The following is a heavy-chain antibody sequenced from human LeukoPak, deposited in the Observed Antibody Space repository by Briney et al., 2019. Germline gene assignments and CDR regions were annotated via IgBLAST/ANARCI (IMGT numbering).Heavy chain of an antibody. D-gene: IGHD4/OR15-4a*01. CDR3: ARGPAMRLLEFDY. V-gene: IGHV4-61*01. J-gene: IGHJ4*02. CDR1: GGSISSSYY. Sequence: SETLSLTCAVSGGSISSSYYWSWIRQPPGKGLEWIGYIYYSGSTNYNPSLKSRVTISVDTSKNQFSLKLSSVTAADTAVYYCARGPAMRLLEFDYWGQGTLVTVSS. CDR2: IYYSGST.